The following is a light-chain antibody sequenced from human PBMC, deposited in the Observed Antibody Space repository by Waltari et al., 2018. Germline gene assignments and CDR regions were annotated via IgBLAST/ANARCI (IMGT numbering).Light chain of an antibody. CDR1: SLRTYY. CDR2: GKN. CDR3: NTRDMSGDVV. J-gene: IGLJ2*01. V-gene: IGLV3-19*01. Sequence: SSELSQDPAVSVALGQTVRITGQGDSLRTYYASWSRQKPGQSRVLLIYGKNNRPSGIPDRFSASSSGNTASLTITGARAEDEADYYCNTRDMSGDVVFGGGTKLTVL.